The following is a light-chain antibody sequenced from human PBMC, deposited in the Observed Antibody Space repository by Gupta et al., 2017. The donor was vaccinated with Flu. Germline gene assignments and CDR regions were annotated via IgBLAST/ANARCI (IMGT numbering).Light chain of an antibody. V-gene: IGLV10-54*04. CDR1: SNQIGNHG. CDR3: SAWDSSLNEAV. CDR2: RKN. J-gene: IGLJ3*02. Sequence: ATLTCTGNSNQIGNHGAAWLQHHQGDPPEFPDDRKNNRPPGISEGFSATRSGNTAPLTITGHQTEYDADYYCSAWDSSLNEAVFGGGTKVTVL.